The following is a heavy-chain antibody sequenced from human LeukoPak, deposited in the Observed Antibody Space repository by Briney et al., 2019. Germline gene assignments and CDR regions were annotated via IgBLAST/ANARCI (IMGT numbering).Heavy chain of an antibody. CDR2: ISYDGSNK. Sequence: GGSLRLSCAASGFTFSSYGMHRVRQAPGKGLEWVAVISYDGSNKYYADSVKGRLTISRDNSKNTLYLQMNSLRAEDTAVYYCAKDVRYYDFWSGSKRYYGMDVWGQGTTVTVSS. CDR3: AKDVRYYDFWSGSKRYYGMDV. CDR1: GFTFSSYG. V-gene: IGHV3-30*18. J-gene: IGHJ6*02. D-gene: IGHD3-3*01.